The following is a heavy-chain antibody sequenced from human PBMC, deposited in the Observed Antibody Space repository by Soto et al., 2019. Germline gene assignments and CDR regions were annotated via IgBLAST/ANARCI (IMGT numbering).Heavy chain of an antibody. J-gene: IGHJ1*01. V-gene: IGHV4-31*03. CDR1: GGSISSGGYY. D-gene: IGHD3-10*01. Sequence: SETLSLTCTVSGGSISSGGYYWSWIRQHPGKGLEWIGYIYYSGSTYYNPSLKSRVTISVDTSKNQFSLKLSSLTAADTAVYYCARGNNGSGSYSPIESFQXWGQGTLVTVSS. CDR2: IYYSGST. CDR3: ARGNNGSGSYSPIESFQX.